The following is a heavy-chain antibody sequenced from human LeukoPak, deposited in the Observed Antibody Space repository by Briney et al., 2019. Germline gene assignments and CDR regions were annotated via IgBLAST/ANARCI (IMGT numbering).Heavy chain of an antibody. V-gene: IGHV3-23*01. Sequence: GGSLRLSCAASGFTFSNYVMGWVRQAPGEGLEWVSALSGSGGSTYYADSVQGRFTISRDNSKNTLYLQMNSLRAEDTAVYFCAKNFYGDYNVFFDYWGQGTLVSVSS. CDR1: GFTFSNYV. J-gene: IGHJ4*02. CDR3: AKNFYGDYNVFFDY. CDR2: LSGSGGST. D-gene: IGHD4-17*01.